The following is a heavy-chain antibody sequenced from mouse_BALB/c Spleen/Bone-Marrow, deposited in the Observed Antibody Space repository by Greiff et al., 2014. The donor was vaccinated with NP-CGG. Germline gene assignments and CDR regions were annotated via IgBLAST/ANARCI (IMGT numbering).Heavy chain of an antibody. Sequence: VHVKQSGPELMKPGASVKISCKASGYSFTSYYMHWVKQSHGKNLEWIGYIDPFNGGTSYNQKFKGKATLTVDKSSSTAYMHLSSLTSEDSAVYYCAPLSRYFDVWGAGTTVTVSS. CDR3: APLSRYFDV. D-gene: IGHD6-2*01. CDR2: IDPFNGGT. CDR1: GYSFTSYY. J-gene: IGHJ1*01. V-gene: IGHV1S135*01.